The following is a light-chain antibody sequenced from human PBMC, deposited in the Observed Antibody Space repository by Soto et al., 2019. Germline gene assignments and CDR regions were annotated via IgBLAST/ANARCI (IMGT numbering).Light chain of an antibody. CDR1: SSNIGTGYD. CDR3: QSYDSNLSVV. J-gene: IGLJ2*01. CDR2: GNS. V-gene: IGLV1-40*01. Sequence: QAVVTQPPSVSGAPGQRVTISCTGSSSNIGTGYDVHWYQQLPGTAPKLLIYGNSNRPSGVPDRFSGSKSGTSASLAITGLQAEDEEDYYCQSYDSNLSVVFGGGTKLTVL.